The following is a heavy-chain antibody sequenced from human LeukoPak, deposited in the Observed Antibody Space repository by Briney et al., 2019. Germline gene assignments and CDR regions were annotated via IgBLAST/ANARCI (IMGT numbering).Heavy chain of an antibody. CDR2: TYYRSKWYS. CDR3: ARGVFVVGAAALHYYYMDV. CDR1: GDSVTSNSAA. Sequence: SQTLSLTCAISGDSVTSNSAAWNWIRQSPSRGLEWLGRTYYRSKWYSDYAVSVKSRITINPDTSKNHFSLQLNSVTPEDTAVYYCARGVFVVGAAALHYYYMDVWGKGTTVTVSS. D-gene: IGHD1-26*01. V-gene: IGHV6-1*01. J-gene: IGHJ6*03.